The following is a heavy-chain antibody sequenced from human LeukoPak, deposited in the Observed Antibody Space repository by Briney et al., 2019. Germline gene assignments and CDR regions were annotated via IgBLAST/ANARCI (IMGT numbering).Heavy chain of an antibody. V-gene: IGHV4-61*05. CDR1: GGSISSSSYY. J-gene: IGHJ4*02. D-gene: IGHD3-22*01. Sequence: PSETLSLTCTVSGGSISSSSYYWGWIRQPPGKGLEWIGEVYHDGSTNYNPSLQSRVTISLDKSKNQFSLKLSSVTAADTAMYYCARSLYYDTSGPFDFWGQGALVSVSS. CDR3: ARSLYYDTSGPFDF. CDR2: VYHDGST.